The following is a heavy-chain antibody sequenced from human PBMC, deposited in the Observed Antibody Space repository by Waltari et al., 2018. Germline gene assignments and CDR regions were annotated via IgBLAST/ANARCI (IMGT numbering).Heavy chain of an antibody. CDR2: ISSRGTYS. CDR3: ARSGRQENWFDP. D-gene: IGHD2-15*01. V-gene: IGHV3-21*02. CDR1: GSTFGDYT. J-gene: IGHJ5*02. Sequence: DVQLVESGGGLVRPGGSVRLSCEASGSTFGDYTFNWVRQPPGKGLEWLSSISSRGTYSYYKDSVKGRFIISRDNTKNSLYLQMDGLRADDTAVYYCARSGRQENWFDPWGQGILVTVSS.